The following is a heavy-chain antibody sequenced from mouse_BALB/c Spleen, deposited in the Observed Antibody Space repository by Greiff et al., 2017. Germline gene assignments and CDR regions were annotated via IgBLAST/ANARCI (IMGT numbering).Heavy chain of an antibody. Sequence: QVQLQQSGAELARPGASVKLSCKASGYTFTSYWMQWVKQRPGQGLEWIGAIYPGDGDTRYTQKFKGKATLTADKSSSTAYMQLSSLTSDDSAVYFCARENWGSMDYWGQGTSVTVSS. CDR2: IYPGDGDT. V-gene: IGHV1-87*01. CDR1: GYTFTSYW. CDR3: ARENWGSMDY. D-gene: IGHD4-1*01. J-gene: IGHJ4*01.